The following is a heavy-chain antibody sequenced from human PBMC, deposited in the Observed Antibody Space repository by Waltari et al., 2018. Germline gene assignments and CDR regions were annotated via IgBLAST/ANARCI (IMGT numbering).Heavy chain of an antibody. J-gene: IGHJ5*02. Sequence: QVQLVQSGAEVKKPGASVKVYCKAPGCTFTGYYMNWVRRAPGQGLEWMGWINPNSGGTNYAQKFQGRVTMTRDTSISTAYMELSRLRSDDTAVYYCAREGNSTYDSSGLNPWGQGTLVTVSS. V-gene: IGHV1-2*02. CDR1: GCTFTGYY. CDR3: AREGNSTYDSSGLNP. CDR2: INPNSGGT. D-gene: IGHD3-22*01.